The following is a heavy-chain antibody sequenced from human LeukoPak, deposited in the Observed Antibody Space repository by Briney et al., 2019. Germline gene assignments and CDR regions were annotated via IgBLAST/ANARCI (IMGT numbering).Heavy chain of an antibody. CDR3: ARVYYDSSGYYYTFDY. J-gene: IGHJ4*02. V-gene: IGHV3-11*03. Sequence: GGSLRLSCAASGFTFSDYYMSRIRQAPGKGLEWVSYISSSSSYTNYADSVKGRFTISRDNAKNSLYLQMNSLRAEDTAVYYCARVYYDSSGYYYTFDYWGQGTLVTVSS. D-gene: IGHD3-22*01. CDR1: GFTFSDYY. CDR2: ISSSSSYT.